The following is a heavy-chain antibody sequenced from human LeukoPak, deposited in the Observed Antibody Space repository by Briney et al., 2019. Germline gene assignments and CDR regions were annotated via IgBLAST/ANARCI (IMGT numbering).Heavy chain of an antibody. D-gene: IGHD1-26*01. CDR3: VRGGTYYLPY. V-gene: IGHV4-4*02. CDR1: GVSITDNW. Sequence: SETLSLTCAVSGVSITDNWWSWVRQPPGKGLEWIGEILHTGPTNFNPSLKSRVAISMDKSKNQLSLRLNSVTAADTAIYYCVRGGTYYLPYWGQGILVTVSS. J-gene: IGHJ4*02. CDR2: ILHTGPT.